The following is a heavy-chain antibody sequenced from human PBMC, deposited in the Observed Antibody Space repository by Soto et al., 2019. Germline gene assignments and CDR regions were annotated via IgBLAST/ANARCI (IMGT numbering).Heavy chain of an antibody. CDR3: ARDSGDVV. D-gene: IGHD2-15*01. J-gene: IGHJ4*02. CDR2: IWHDGSNK. CDR1: GFIFSSFG. Sequence: QVQLVESGGGVVQPGRSLRLSCAGSGFIFSSFGMHWVRQAPGKGLEWVAVIWHDGSNKYYADSVKGRFSISRDNFENTLYLQMNSLRAEDTAVYYCARDSGDVVGGQGTLVTVSS. V-gene: IGHV3-33*08.